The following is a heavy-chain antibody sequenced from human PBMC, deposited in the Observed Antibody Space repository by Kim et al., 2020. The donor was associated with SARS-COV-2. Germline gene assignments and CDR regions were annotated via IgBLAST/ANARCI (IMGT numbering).Heavy chain of an antibody. CDR1: GASVSTRSAY. Sequence: SETLSLTCAVSGASVSTRSAYWGWVRQSPGKGLEWIGSIYSYRGDTFYYPTLRSRVAVSLDTTKNQFSLKLTSVTAADTAVYYCATHGVKGYDYHDAFYMWGQGTMVTVSS. D-gene: IGHD2-15*01. CDR3: ATHGVKGYDYHDAFYM. J-gene: IGHJ3*02. CDR2: IYSYRGDT. V-gene: IGHV4-39*01.